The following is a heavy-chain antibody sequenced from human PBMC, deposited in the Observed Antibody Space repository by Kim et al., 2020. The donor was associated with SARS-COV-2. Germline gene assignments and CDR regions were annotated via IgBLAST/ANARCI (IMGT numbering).Heavy chain of an antibody. Sequence: SETLSLTCAVYGGSFSGYYWSWIRQPPGKGLEWIGEINHSGSTNYNPSLKSRVTISVDTSKNQFSLKLSSVTAADTAVYYCARGGIVVVPKRWFDPWGQGTLVTVSS. D-gene: IGHD2-2*01. V-gene: IGHV4-34*01. CDR3: ARGGIVVVPKRWFDP. CDR1: GGSFSGYY. J-gene: IGHJ5*02. CDR2: INHSGST.